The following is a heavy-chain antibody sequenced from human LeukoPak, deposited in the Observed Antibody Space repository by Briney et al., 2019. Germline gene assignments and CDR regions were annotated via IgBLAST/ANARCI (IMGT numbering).Heavy chain of an antibody. V-gene: IGHV4-34*01. D-gene: IGHD3-10*01. CDR2: INHSGST. Sequence: PSEALSLTCAVYGGSFSGYYWSWIRQPPGKGLEWIGEINHSGSTNYNPSLKSRVTISVDTSKNQFSLKLSSVTAADTAVYYCARQEGYYGSGSYYNYYYYMDVWGKGTTVTVSS. CDR1: GGSFSGYY. CDR3: ARQEGYYGSGSYYNYYYYMDV. J-gene: IGHJ6*03.